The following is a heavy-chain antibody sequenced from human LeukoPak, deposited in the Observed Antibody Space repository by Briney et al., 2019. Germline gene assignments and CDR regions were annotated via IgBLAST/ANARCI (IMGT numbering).Heavy chain of an antibody. J-gene: IGHJ4*02. D-gene: IGHD6-13*01. CDR2: IYYSGST. V-gene: IGHV4-59*12. CDR1: GGSISSYY. CDR3: ARGSSSNSWYFDY. Sequence: PSETLSLTCTVSGGSISSYYWSWIRQPPGKGLEWIGYIYYSGSTNYNPSLKSRVTMSVDTSRNQFSLQLNSVTPEDTAVYYCARGSSSNSWYFDYWGQGTLVTVSS.